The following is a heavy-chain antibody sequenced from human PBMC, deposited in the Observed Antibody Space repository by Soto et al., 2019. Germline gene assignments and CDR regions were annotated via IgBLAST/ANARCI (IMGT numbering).Heavy chain of an antibody. D-gene: IGHD6-6*01. CDR2: ITRDGYNK. Sequence: GGSLRLSCAGSGFIFKNYALNWVRQAPGKGLEWVASITRDGYNKYYEDSVKGRFTISRDNSRDTLSLQMTALRTEDSSIYYCTKSSGGSSSVGMDYWGQGTRVTVSS. CDR1: GFIFKNYA. J-gene: IGHJ4*02. CDR3: TKSSGGSSSVGMDY. V-gene: IGHV3-30*04.